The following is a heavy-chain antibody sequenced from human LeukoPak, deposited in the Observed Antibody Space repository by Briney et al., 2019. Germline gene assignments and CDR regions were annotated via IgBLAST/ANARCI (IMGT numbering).Heavy chain of an antibody. Sequence: GGSLRLSCEASGFTFITYAMSWVHQAPGKGLEWVANIKQDGSEKYYVDSVKGRFTISRDNAKNSLYLQMNSLRAEDTAVYYCASIPNIAVAANWYFDLWGRGTLVTVSS. J-gene: IGHJ2*01. CDR1: GFTFITYA. CDR3: ASIPNIAVAANWYFDL. D-gene: IGHD6-19*01. V-gene: IGHV3-7*01. CDR2: IKQDGSEK.